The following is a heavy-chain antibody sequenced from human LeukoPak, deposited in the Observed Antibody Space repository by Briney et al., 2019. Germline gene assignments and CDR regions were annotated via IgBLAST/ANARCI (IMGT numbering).Heavy chain of an antibody. D-gene: IGHD4-17*01. CDR1: GFIVSSNY. CDR3: ARDNYGDYVEIDY. V-gene: IGHV3-53*01. J-gene: IGHJ4*02. Sequence: GGSLRLSCAASGFIVSSNYMSWVRQAPGKGLEWASIIYSGGTTYYADSVKGRFTISRDNAKNSLYLQMNSLRAEDTAVYYCARDNYGDYVEIDYWGQGTLVTVSS. CDR2: IYSGGTT.